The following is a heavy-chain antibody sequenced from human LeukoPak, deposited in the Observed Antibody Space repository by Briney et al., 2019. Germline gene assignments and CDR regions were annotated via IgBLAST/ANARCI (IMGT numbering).Heavy chain of an antibody. CDR3: ARDAN. V-gene: IGHV3-30-3*01. CDR2: ISYDGSNK. D-gene: IGHD2-15*01. Sequence: PGRSLRLSCAASGFTFSSYAMHWVRQAPGKGLEWVAVISYDGSNKYYADSVKGRFTISRDNSKNTLYLQINSLRAEDTAVYYCARDANWGQGTLVTVSS. J-gene: IGHJ4*02. CDR1: GFTFSSYA.